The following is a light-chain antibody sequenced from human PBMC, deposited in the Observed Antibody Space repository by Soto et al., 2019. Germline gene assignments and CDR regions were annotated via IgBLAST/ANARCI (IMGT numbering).Light chain of an antibody. J-gene: IGKJ4*01. CDR1: QIVSSTY. CDR3: QQYNSWPLT. Sequence: EIVLTQSPGTLSVSPGERATLSCRASQIVSSTYLAWFQQKPGQAPRLLIYGASTRATGVPARFSGSGSGTEFTLSISSLQSEHFAVYYCQQYNSWPLTFGGGTKVEIK. V-gene: IGKV3-15*01. CDR2: GAS.